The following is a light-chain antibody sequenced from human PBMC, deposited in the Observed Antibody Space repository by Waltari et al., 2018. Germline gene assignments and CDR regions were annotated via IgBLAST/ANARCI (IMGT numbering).Light chain of an antibody. CDR2: KSS. Sequence: DIQMTQSPSTLSASVGDRVTITCRASENINNWLAWYQQKPGKAPSLLIYKSSSLQTGVPGRFSGSGSGTEFNLTINSLQLDDSATYHCQQYRTFHWTFGQGTKVEIK. J-gene: IGKJ1*01. V-gene: IGKV1-5*03. CDR3: QQYRTFHWT. CDR1: ENINNW.